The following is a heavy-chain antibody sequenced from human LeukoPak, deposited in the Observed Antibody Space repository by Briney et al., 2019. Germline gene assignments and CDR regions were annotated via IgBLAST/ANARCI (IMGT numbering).Heavy chain of an antibody. CDR1: GGTFSSYA. CDR2: IIPIFGTA. J-gene: IGHJ4*02. V-gene: IGHV1-69*13. Sequence: VASVKVSCKASGGTFSSYAISWVRQAPGQGLEWMGGIIPIFGTANYAQKFQGRVTITADESTSTAYMELSSLRSEDTAVYYCAREGAMATILFDYWGQGTLVTVSS. CDR3: AREGAMATILFDY. D-gene: IGHD5-24*01.